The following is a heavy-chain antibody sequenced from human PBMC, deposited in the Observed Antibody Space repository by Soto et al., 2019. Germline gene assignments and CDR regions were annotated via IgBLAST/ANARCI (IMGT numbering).Heavy chain of an antibody. CDR1: GGSFSGYY. J-gene: IGHJ4*02. Sequence: SETLSLTCAVYGGSFSGYYWSWIRQPPGKGLEWIGEINHSGSTNYNPSLKSRVTISVDTSKNQFSLKLSSVTAADTAVYYCASINCSGGSCHFDYWGQGTLVTVSS. CDR3: ASINCSGGSCHFDY. D-gene: IGHD2-15*01. V-gene: IGHV4-34*01. CDR2: INHSGST.